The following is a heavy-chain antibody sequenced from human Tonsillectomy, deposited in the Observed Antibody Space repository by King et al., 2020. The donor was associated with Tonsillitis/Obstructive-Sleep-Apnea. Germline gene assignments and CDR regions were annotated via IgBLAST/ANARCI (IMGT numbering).Heavy chain of an antibody. CDR3: ARVTHSTDAFDI. Sequence: VQLQQWGAGLLKPSETLSLTCAVYGGSFSGYYWSWIRQPPGKGLEWIGEINHSGRTNYNPSLKSRVTISVDTSKNQFSLKLSSVTAADTALYYCARVTHSTDAFDIWGQGTMVTGSS. CDR1: GGSFSGYY. V-gene: IGHV4-34*01. CDR2: INHSGRT. D-gene: IGHD1-14*01. J-gene: IGHJ3*02.